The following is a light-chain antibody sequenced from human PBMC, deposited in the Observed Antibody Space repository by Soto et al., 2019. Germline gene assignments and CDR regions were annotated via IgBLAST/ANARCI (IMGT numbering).Light chain of an antibody. CDR3: QQYGSSPYT. Sequence: EIVLTQSPGTLSLSPGERATLSCRASLSVSSTYLGWYQQKAGQAPRLLIYGASSRAPGIPERFSGSGSAADFTLTISRPEPEDFAVYYCQQYGSSPYTFGQGTKLEIK. J-gene: IGKJ2*01. V-gene: IGKV3-20*01. CDR1: LSVSSTY. CDR2: GAS.